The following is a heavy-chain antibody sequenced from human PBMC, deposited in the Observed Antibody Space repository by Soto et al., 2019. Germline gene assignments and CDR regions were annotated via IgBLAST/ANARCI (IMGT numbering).Heavy chain of an antibody. CDR2: IGTAGDT. J-gene: IGHJ3*02. Sequence: EVQLVESGGGLVQPGGSLRLSCAASGFTFSSYDMHWVRQATGKGLEWVSAIGTAGDTYYPGSVKGRFTISRENAKNSLYLQMNSLRAGVTAVYYCARGGSGWYGSNAFDIWGQGTMVTVSS. CDR1: GFTFSSYD. V-gene: IGHV3-13*01. CDR3: ARGGSGWYGSNAFDI. D-gene: IGHD6-19*01.